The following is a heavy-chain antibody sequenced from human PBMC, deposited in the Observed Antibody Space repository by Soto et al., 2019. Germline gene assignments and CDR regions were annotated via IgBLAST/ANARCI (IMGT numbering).Heavy chain of an antibody. CDR1: GYTFTSYY. D-gene: IGHD3-9*01. Sequence: GASVKVSCKASGYTFTSYYMHWVRQAPGQGLEWMGIINPSGGSTSYAQKFQGRVTMTRDTSTSTVYMELSSLRSEDTAVYYCARAPPKLRYFDWLPPQGWFDPWGQGTLVTVSS. V-gene: IGHV1-46*03. J-gene: IGHJ5*02. CDR3: ARAPPKLRYFDWLPPQGWFDP. CDR2: INPSGGST.